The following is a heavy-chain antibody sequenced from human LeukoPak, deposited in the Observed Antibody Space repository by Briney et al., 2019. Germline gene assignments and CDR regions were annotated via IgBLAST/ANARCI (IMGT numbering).Heavy chain of an antibody. J-gene: IGHJ3*02. CDR2: ISYDGSNK. CDR3: ARERGRSSFDAFDI. V-gene: IGHV3-30*03. Sequence: GGSLRLSCAASGFTFSSYSMHWVRQAPGKGLEWVAVISYDGSNKYYADSVKGRFTISRDNSKNTLYLQMNSLRAEDTAVYYCARERGRSSFDAFDIWGQGTMVTVSS. D-gene: IGHD6-13*01. CDR1: GFTFSSYS.